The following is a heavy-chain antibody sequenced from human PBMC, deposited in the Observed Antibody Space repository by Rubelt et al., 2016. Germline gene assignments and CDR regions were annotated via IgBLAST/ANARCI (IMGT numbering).Heavy chain of an antibody. Sequence: VQLQQWGAGPLKPSETLSLTCAVYGGSFSGYYWSWIRQPPGKGLEWIGEINHSGSTNYNPSLKSRVTISVDTSKNQFSLKLSSVTAADTAVYYCASQSSSGWYAFDIWGQGTMVTVSS. CDR1: GGSFSGYY. V-gene: IGHV4-34*01. J-gene: IGHJ3*02. D-gene: IGHD6-19*01. CDR2: INHSGST. CDR3: ASQSSSGWYAFDI.